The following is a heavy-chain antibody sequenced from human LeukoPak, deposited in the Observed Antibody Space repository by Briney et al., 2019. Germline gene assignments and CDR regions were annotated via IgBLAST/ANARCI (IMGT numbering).Heavy chain of an antibody. CDR2: INHSGST. J-gene: IGHJ6*03. CDR1: GGSFSGYY. Sequence: SETLSLTXAVYGGSFSGYYWSWIRQPPGKGLEWIGEINHSGSTNYNPSLKSRVTISVDTSKNQFSLKLSSVTAADTAVYYCARDRGYYYYMDVWGKGTTVTVSS. V-gene: IGHV4-34*01. CDR3: ARDRGYYYYMDV.